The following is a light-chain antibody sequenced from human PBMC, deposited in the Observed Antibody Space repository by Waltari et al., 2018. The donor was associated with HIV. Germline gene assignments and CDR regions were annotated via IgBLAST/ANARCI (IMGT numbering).Light chain of an antibody. CDR1: SSDDGGYNY. V-gene: IGLV2-11*01. CDR2: DVN. Sequence: QSALTQHRPVSGSPGQSVAISCTGTSSDDGGYNYVSWYQQHQGKAPKLMLSDVNKRPSGVPDRFSGSKSGNTASLTISGLQAEDEADYYCCSYAGDSVVFGGGTKLTVL. CDR3: CSYAGDSVV. J-gene: IGLJ2*01.